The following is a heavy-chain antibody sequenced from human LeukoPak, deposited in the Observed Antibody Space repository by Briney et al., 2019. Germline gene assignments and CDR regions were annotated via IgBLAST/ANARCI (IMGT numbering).Heavy chain of an antibody. Sequence: GGSLRLSCATSGFTFSTFWMHWVRQAPGKGLVWVSRINHDGSSTNYADSVKGRFTISRDNAKNSLYLQMNSLRAEDTAVYYCARDQRLVRGNAFDIWGQGTMVTVSS. V-gene: IGHV3-74*01. CDR1: GFTFSTFW. CDR2: INHDGSST. D-gene: IGHD6-19*01. J-gene: IGHJ3*02. CDR3: ARDQRLVRGNAFDI.